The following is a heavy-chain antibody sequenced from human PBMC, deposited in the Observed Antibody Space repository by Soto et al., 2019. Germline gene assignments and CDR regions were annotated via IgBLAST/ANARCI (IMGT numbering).Heavy chain of an antibody. D-gene: IGHD6-19*01. CDR3: ATSRISIAVAGETEYYFDY. V-gene: IGHV1-2*04. CDR1: GYIFTGYY. Sequence: GASVEVSCEASGYIFTGYYMHWVRQAPGQGLEWMGWINPNSGDTNYTQKFQGWVTMTRDTSISTAYMELSRLRSDDTAVYYCATSRISIAVAGETEYYFDYWGQGTPVTVSS. CDR2: INPNSGDT. J-gene: IGHJ4*02.